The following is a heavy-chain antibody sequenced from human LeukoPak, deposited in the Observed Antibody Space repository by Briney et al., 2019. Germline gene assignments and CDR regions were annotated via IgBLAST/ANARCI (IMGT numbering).Heavy chain of an antibody. CDR2: FDPEDGET. Sequence: ASVKVSCKVSGYTLTELSMHWVRQAPGKGLEWMGGFDPEDGETIYAQKFQGRVTMTEDTSTDTAYMELSSLRFEDTAVYYCATVSGSYSRFDYWGQGTLVTVSS. V-gene: IGHV1-24*01. CDR1: GYTLTELS. CDR3: ATVSGSYSRFDY. D-gene: IGHD1-26*01. J-gene: IGHJ4*02.